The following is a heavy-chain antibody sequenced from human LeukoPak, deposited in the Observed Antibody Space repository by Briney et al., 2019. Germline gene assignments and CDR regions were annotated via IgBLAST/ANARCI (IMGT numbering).Heavy chain of an antibody. CDR1: GFTFSSYE. CDR3: ARDRDRPHFDY. Sequence: PGGSLRLSCAASGFTFSSYEMNWVRQSPGKGLEWVSYISGSGSIISYADSVKGRFTISRDNSKNTLFLQMNSLRVEDTAVYYCARDRDRPHFDYWGQGTLVTVSS. V-gene: IGHV3-48*03. CDR2: ISGSGSII. D-gene: IGHD3-22*01. J-gene: IGHJ4*02.